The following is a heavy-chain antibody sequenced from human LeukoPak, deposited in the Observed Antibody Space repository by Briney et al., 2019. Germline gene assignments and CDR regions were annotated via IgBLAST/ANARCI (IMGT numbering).Heavy chain of an antibody. CDR2: INHSGST. D-gene: IGHD5-18*01. CDR1: GGSFSGYY. Sequence: ASETLSLTCAVYGGSFSGYYWSWIRQPPGKGLEWIGEINHSGSTNYNPSLKSRVTISVDTSKNQFSLKLSSVTAADTAVYYCARGGYSYGTFGYWGQGTLVTVSS. J-gene: IGHJ4*02. CDR3: ARGGYSYGTFGY. V-gene: IGHV4-34*01.